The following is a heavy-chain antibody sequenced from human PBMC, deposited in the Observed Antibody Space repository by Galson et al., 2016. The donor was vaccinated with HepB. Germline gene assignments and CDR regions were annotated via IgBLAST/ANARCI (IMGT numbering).Heavy chain of an antibody. V-gene: IGHV3-11*01. CDR2: ISSSGSST. J-gene: IGHJ6*02. CDR1: GFAFDDFY. CDR3: ARRGWLPRHMDYYYYGLDG. Sequence: SLRLSCAASGFAFDDFYMSWIRQAPGKGLEWIAYISSSGSSTYYADSVRGRFTISRDSAKNSLFLQMKSLRADDTALYYCARRGWLPRHMDYYYYGLDGWGQGTTVTVSS. D-gene: IGHD3-22*01.